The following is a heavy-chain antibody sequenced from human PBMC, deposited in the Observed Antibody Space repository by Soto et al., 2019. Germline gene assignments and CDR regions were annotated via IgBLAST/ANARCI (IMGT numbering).Heavy chain of an antibody. CDR2: IYHSGST. J-gene: IGHJ4*02. V-gene: IGHV4-4*02. CDR3: ARRWGEGRVDY. D-gene: IGHD3-10*01. Sequence: QVQLQESGPGLVKPSGTLSLTCAVSGGSISSSNWWRWVRQPPGKGLQWMGEIYHSGSTNYIPSLKSRVIISVDKSTNQFSLKLSSVTAADTAVYYCARRWGEGRVDYWGQGTLVTVSS. CDR1: GGSISSSNW.